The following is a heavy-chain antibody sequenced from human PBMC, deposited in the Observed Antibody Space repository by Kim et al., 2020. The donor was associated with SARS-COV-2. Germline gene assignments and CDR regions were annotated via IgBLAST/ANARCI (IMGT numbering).Heavy chain of an antibody. D-gene: IGHD3-3*01. Sequence: SETLSLTCAVSGGSISSGGYSWSWIRQPPGEGLEWVGYIYHSGSTYYNPSLKSRVTISVDRTKNQFSLKLSSVTAADTAVYYCARVSTIRGYDFWSGYFDDWGQGTPVTVSS. CDR3: ARVSTIRGYDFWSGYFDD. CDR1: GGSISSGGYS. V-gene: IGHV4-30-2*01. J-gene: IGHJ4*02. CDR2: IYHSGST.